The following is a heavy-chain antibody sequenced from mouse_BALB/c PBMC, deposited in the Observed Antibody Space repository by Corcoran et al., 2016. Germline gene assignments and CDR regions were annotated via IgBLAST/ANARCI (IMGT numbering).Heavy chain of an antibody. CDR1: GYTFTSYV. V-gene: IGHV1S136*01. CDR3: AREVPGGNPYDY. D-gene: IGHD2-1*01. J-gene: IGHJ2*01. Sequence: EVQLQQSGPELVKPGASVKMSCKASGYTFTSYVIHWVKQKPGQGLEWIGYIYPYNDDIKYNEKFKGKATLTSDKSSSTADMGLNSLTSEDSAVYYCAREVPGGNPYDYWGQGTTLAVSS. CDR2: IYPYNDDI.